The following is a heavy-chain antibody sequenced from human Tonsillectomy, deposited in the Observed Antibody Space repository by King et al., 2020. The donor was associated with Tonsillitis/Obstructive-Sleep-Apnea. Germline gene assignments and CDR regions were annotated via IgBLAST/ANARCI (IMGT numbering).Heavy chain of an antibody. V-gene: IGHV4-34*01. CDR2: INHSGST. D-gene: IGHD3-3*01. CDR3: ARGRFWYY. Sequence: VQLQQWGAGLWKPSETLSLTCAVYGVSFCGYYWSWLRQAPGKGRWWIGEINHSGSTNYNPSRKSRVTISVDTSKNQFSLKLSSVTAADTAVYYCARGRFWYYWGQGTLVTVSS. CDR1: GVSFCGYY. J-gene: IGHJ4*02.